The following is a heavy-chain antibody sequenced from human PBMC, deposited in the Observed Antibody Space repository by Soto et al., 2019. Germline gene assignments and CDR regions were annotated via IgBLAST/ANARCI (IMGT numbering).Heavy chain of an antibody. CDR1: GRSISSSSYC. Sequence: ETLSPTWTVSGRSISSSSYCCGWIRQPPGNGLEWFGGIYCSGSSYCNPSVKSRFTISVPRSKNQCSLKLRCVSAADKAVYYCETAVRGTMVVVAPGGPWFAPWGQGTLVTVSS. D-gene: IGHD3-22*01. CDR2: IYCSGSS. J-gene: IGHJ5*02. CDR3: ETAVRGTMVVVAPGGPWFAP. V-gene: IGHV4-39*01.